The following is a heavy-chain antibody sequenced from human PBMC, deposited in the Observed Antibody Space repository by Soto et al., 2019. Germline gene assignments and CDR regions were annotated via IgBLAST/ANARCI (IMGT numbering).Heavy chain of an antibody. CDR2: TSYDGNNK. J-gene: IGHJ4*02. D-gene: IGHD3-16*01. CDR3: ARWGTTGGFDL. V-gene: IGHV3-30*19. Sequence: QLPLVESGGGVVQPGTSLRLSCAASGFRFKSFVMHWVRQAPGKGLEWVAFTSYDGNNKDYGDSVKGRFTVSRDNSQNTLHLQMDFLRPEDTALYYCARWGTTGGFDLWGQGTLVSVSS. CDR1: GFRFKSFV.